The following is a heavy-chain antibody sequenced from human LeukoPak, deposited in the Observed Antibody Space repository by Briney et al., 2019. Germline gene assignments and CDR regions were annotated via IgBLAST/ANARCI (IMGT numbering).Heavy chain of an antibody. CDR2: INSDGSST. J-gene: IGHJ4*02. Sequence: GGSLRLSCAASGFTFSSYWMHWVRQAPGKGLVWVSRINSDGSSTSYADSVKGRFTISRDNAKNTLYLQMNSLRAGDTAVYYCAREYSSGWPGGFDYWGQGTLVTVSS. V-gene: IGHV3-74*01. CDR3: AREYSSGWPGGFDY. CDR1: GFTFSSYW. D-gene: IGHD6-19*01.